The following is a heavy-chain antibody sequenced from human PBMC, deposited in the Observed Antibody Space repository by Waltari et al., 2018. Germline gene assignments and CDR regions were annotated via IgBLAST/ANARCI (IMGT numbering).Heavy chain of an antibody. J-gene: IGHJ3*02. CDR2: ISWNSGSI. CDR1: GFTFDDYA. Sequence: EVQLVESGGGLVQPGRSLRLSCAASGFTFDDYAMHWVRQASGKGLEWVSGISWNSGSIGYADSVKGRFTISRDNAKNSLYLQMNSLRAEDTALYYCAKDFSGDLPGDAFDIWGQGTMVTVSS. CDR3: AKDFSGDLPGDAFDI. D-gene: IGHD7-27*01. V-gene: IGHV3-9*01.